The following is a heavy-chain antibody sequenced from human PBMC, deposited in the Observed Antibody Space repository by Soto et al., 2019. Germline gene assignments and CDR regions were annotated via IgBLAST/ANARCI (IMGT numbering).Heavy chain of an antibody. J-gene: IGHJ4*02. CDR2: IKSKTDGGTT. CDR3: WGLLYCTNGVCFDY. CDR1: GFTFSNAW. V-gene: IGHV3-15*01. D-gene: IGHD2-8*01. Sequence: EVQLVESGGGLVKPGGSLRLSCAASGFTFSNAWMSWVRQAPGKGLEWVGRIKSKTDGGTTDYAAPVKGRFTISRDDSKNTLYLQMNSLKTEDTAVYYCWGLLYCTNGVCFDYWGQGTLVTVSS.